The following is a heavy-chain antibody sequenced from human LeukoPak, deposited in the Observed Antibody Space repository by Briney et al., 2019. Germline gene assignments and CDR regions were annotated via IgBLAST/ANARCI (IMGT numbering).Heavy chain of an antibody. CDR1: GYTFTSYD. V-gene: IGHV1-8*01. J-gene: IGHJ5*02. CDR2: MNPNSGNT. Sequence: ASVKVSCKASGYTFTSYDINWVRQATGQGLEWMGWMNPNSGNTGYAQKFQGRVTMTRNTSISTAYMELRSLRSEATAVYDCARGSHSSGWYGTLPFDPWGQGTLVTVSS. D-gene: IGHD6-19*01. CDR3: ARGSHSSGWYGTLPFDP.